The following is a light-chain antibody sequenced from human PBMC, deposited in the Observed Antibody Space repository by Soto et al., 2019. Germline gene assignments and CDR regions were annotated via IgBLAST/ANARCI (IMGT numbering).Light chain of an antibody. V-gene: IGKV1-39*01. CDR3: QQSYSTPPVT. J-gene: IGKJ3*01. CDR1: QIIRRY. CDR2: SAS. Sequence: DRQMTPSPSSLSASVGDRVTITCRASQIIRRYLNWYQQKPGRAPNLLIYSASRLQSGVPSRFSGSGSGTDFTLTISSLQPEDFATYYCQQSYSTPPVTFGPGTKVDI.